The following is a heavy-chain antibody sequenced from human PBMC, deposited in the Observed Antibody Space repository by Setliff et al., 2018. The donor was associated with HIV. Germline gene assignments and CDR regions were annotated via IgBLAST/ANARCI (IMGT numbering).Heavy chain of an antibody. V-gene: IGHV4-59*01. J-gene: IGHJ4*02. CDR3: GRDYRSWIRAIGY. Sequence: SETLSLTCTVSSGSMSGFYWSWIRQSPGNGLEWIGWIYVSGATKYNPSLRSRATILLETSTSTVYMELSSLRSDDTAVYYCGRDYRSWIRAIGYWGQGTLVTVSS. D-gene: IGHD5-12*01. CDR1: SGSMSGFY. CDR2: IYVSGAT.